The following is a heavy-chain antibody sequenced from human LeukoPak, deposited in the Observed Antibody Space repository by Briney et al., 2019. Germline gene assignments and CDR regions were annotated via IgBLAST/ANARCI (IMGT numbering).Heavy chain of an antibody. CDR1: GGSISSGGYS. CDR2: IYYSGST. D-gene: IGHD5-24*01. Sequence: PSQTLSLTCAVSGGSISSGGYSWSWIRQPPGKGLEWIGYIYYSGSTNYNPSLKSRVTISVDTSKNQFSLKLSSVTAADTAVYYCAREREMATIDNDAFDIWGQGTMVTVSS. J-gene: IGHJ3*02. V-gene: IGHV4-30-4*07. CDR3: AREREMATIDNDAFDI.